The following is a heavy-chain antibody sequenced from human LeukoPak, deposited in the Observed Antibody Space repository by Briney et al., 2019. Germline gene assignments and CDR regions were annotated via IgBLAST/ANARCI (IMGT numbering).Heavy chain of an antibody. CDR1: GGTFSSYA. Sequence: ASVKVSCKASGGTFSSYAISWVRQAPGQGLEWMGGIIPIFGTANYAQKFQGRVTITADKSTSTAYMELSSLRSEDTAVYYCARDSVRGRVLEWFYMGVWGKGTTVTVSS. D-gene: IGHD3-3*01. V-gene: IGHV1-69*06. CDR2: IIPIFGTA. J-gene: IGHJ6*03. CDR3: ARDSVRGRVLEWFYMGV.